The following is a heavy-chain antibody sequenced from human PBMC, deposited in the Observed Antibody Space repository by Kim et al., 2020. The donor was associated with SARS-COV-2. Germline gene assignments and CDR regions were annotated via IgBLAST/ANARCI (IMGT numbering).Heavy chain of an antibody. J-gene: IGHJ4*02. CDR3: ARVDSGWYHY. D-gene: IGHD6-19*01. Sequence: SINYTPSLKSRVTMSADTPRNQFSLKLSSVTAADTAVYYCARVDSGWYHYWGQGTLVTVSS. CDR2: SI. V-gene: IGHV4-4*07.